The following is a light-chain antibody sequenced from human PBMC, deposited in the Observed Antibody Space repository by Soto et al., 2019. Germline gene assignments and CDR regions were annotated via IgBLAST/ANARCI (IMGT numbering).Light chain of an antibody. Sequence: EIVLTQSPGTLSLSPGERATLSCRASQSVSSSYLAWYQQKPGQAPRLLIYDTSSRATGIPDRFSGSGSGTDFTLAISRLDPEDFSVYYCHQCGSSPSFGQGTKVDIK. CDR1: QSVSSSY. V-gene: IGKV3-20*01. CDR3: HQCGSSPS. J-gene: IGKJ1*01. CDR2: DTS.